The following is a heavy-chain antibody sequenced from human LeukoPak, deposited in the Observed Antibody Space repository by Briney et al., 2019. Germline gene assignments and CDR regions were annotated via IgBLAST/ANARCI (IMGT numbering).Heavy chain of an antibody. D-gene: IGHD3-3*01. Sequence: TGGSLRLSCAASGFTFSSYAMHWVRQAPGKGLEWVAVISYDGSNKYYADSVKGRFTISRDNSKNTLYLQMNSLRAEDTAVYYCARHVLRFLEWAGADAFDIWGQGTMVTVSS. V-gene: IGHV3-30-3*01. CDR3: ARHVLRFLEWAGADAFDI. CDR1: GFTFSSYA. J-gene: IGHJ3*02. CDR2: ISYDGSNK.